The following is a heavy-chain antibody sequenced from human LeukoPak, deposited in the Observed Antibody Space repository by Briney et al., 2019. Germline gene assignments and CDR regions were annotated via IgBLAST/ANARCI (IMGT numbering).Heavy chain of an antibody. V-gene: IGHV3-30*18. CDR3: AKGVHSSAWSWAASDI. CDR1: GFTFSTYV. J-gene: IGHJ3*02. Sequence: GGSLRLSCAASGFTFSTYVMHWVRQAPGKGLEWVAVISNDGTTKYYADSVKGRFTISRDNSKTTLYLQMNSLRADDTAVYYCAKGVHSSAWSWAASDIWGQGTMVTVSS. D-gene: IGHD6-19*01. CDR2: ISNDGTTK.